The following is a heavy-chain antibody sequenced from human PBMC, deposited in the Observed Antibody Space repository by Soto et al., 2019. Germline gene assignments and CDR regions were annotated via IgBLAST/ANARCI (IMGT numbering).Heavy chain of an antibody. J-gene: IGHJ4*02. V-gene: IGHV3-48*02. CDR2: ISSSSSTI. D-gene: IGHD4-4*01. CDR1: GFTFSSYS. Sequence: EVQLVESGGGLVQPGGSLRLSCAASGFTFSSYSMNWVRQAPGKGLEWVSYISSSSSTIYYADSVKGRFTISRDNAKNSLYLQMNSLRDEDMAVYYCARESGRVTTGYFDYWGQGTLVTVSS. CDR3: ARESGRVTTGYFDY.